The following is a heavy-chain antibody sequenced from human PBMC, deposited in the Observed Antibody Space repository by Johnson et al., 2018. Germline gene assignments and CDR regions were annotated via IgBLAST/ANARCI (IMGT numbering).Heavy chain of an antibody. D-gene: IGHD4-17*01. Sequence: EVQLVESGGGLVKPGGSLRLSCAASGFTFSSYSMNWVRQAPGQGLEWVSSISSSSSYIYYADSVKGRFPISRDNAKNSLYLQMNSLRAEDTAVYYCARDRSTVTFLDAFDIWGQGTMVTVSS. J-gene: IGHJ3*02. CDR3: ARDRSTVTFLDAFDI. CDR2: ISSSSSYI. CDR1: GFTFSSYS. V-gene: IGHV3-21*01.